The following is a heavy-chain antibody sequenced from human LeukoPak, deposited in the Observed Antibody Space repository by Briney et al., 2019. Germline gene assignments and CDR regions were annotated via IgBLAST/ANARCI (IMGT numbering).Heavy chain of an antibody. Sequence: GGSLRLSCVASGFTFSSYWTSWVRQAPGKGLEWVANIKQDGSEKYYVDSVKGRFTISRDNAKNSLYLQMNSLRAEDTAVYYCARVYSSGWWPIDYWGQGTLVTVSS. CDR3: ARVYSSGWWPIDY. V-gene: IGHV3-7*01. CDR2: IKQDGSEK. J-gene: IGHJ4*02. CDR1: GFTFSSYW. D-gene: IGHD6-19*01.